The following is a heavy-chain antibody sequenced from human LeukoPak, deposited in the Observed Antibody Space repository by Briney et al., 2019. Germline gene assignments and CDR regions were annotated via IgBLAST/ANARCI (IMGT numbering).Heavy chain of an antibody. D-gene: IGHD3-3*01. Sequence: ASVKVSCKVSGYTLTELPMHWVRQTPGKGLEWMGGFHPEDGETIYAQKFQGRVTMTEDTSTDTAYMELSSLRSEDTAVYYCATQVPIFRVVIIRGYFQHWGQGTLVTVSS. V-gene: IGHV1-24*01. CDR1: GYTLTELP. CDR2: FHPEDGET. CDR3: ATQVPIFRVVIIRGYFQH. J-gene: IGHJ1*01.